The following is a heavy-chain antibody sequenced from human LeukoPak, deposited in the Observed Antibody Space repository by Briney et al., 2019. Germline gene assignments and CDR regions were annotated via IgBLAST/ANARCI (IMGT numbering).Heavy chain of an antibody. D-gene: IGHD3-9*01. CDR1: GFTFSSYG. Sequence: PGGSLSLSCAASGFTFSSYGMHWVRQAPGKGLEWVAFIRYDGSNKYYADSVKGRFTISRDNSKNTLYLQMNSLRAEDTAVYYCANWGPLGYFDGEGYWGQGTLVTVSS. V-gene: IGHV3-30*02. CDR3: ANWGPLGYFDGEGY. CDR2: IRYDGSNK. J-gene: IGHJ4*02.